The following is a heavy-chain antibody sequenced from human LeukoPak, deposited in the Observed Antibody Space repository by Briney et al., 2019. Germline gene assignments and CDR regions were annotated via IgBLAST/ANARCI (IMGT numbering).Heavy chain of an antibody. CDR3: AREMVPYGAVDY. CDR1: GGSFSGYY. Sequence: SETLSLTCAVYGGSFSGYYWSWIRQPPGKGLEWIGEINHSGSTNYNPSLKSRVTISVDKSKNQFSLKLSSVTVADTAVYYCAREMVPYGAVDYWGQGTLVTVSS. V-gene: IGHV4-34*01. CDR2: INHSGST. J-gene: IGHJ4*02. D-gene: IGHD4-17*01.